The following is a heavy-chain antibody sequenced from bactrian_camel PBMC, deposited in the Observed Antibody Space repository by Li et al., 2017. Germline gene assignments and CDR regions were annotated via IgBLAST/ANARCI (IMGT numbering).Heavy chain of an antibody. V-gene: IGHV3S60*01. Sequence: HVQLVESGGGSVRTGGSLTLACTALRFTFDDSDLGYYRQSPGSECELVSTISRLGATWYADSVKGRFTISQDAATDTVYLQTNSLKPEDTAMYYCAALPRASLYACNSYTIKFGVHKEGTQVIVS. CDR1: RFTFDDSD. CDR2: ISRLGAT. J-gene: IGHJ4*01. D-gene: IGHD1*01.